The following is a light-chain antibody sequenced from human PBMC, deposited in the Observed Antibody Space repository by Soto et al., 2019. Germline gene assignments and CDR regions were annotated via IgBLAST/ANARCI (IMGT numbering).Light chain of an antibody. J-gene: IGKJ4*01. CDR3: QQFSSYPLT. Sequence: ECVLTQSPGTLSSSPGERATLSCRASQTVRNNYLAWYQQKPGQAPRLLIYDASSRATGIPDRFSGGGSGTDFTLTISRLEPEDFAVYYCQQFSSYPLTFGGGTKVDIK. CDR1: QTVRNNY. CDR2: DAS. V-gene: IGKV3-20*01.